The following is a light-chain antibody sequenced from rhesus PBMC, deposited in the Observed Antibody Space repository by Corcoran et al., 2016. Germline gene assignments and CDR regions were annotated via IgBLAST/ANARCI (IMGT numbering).Light chain of an antibody. CDR1: QDFGSW. J-gene: IGKJ2*01. V-gene: IGKV1-22*01. CDR2: KAS. CDR3: LQYNSSPYS. Sequence: DIQMTQSPSSLSASLGDKVTITCRASQDFGSWLAWYQQKPGKTPKILSYKASSLQSGVPSRFSGSGSGTDFTLTISSLQPEDFAPYYSLQYNSSPYSFGQGTKVEIK.